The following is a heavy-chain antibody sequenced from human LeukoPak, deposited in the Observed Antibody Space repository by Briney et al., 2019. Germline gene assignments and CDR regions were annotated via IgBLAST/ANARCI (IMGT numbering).Heavy chain of an antibody. CDR1: GYTFTNSW. J-gene: IGHJ3*01. CDR3: ATAVAQTHAFDF. Sequence: PGESLKISCKGSGYTFTNSWIVWVRQMPGKGLEWMGIVYPGVSDTRYSPSFQGQVTISADKSISTAYVQWSSLKASDSAIYYCATAVAQTHAFDFWGQGTMVTVSS. D-gene: IGHD4-23*01. CDR2: VYPGVSDT. V-gene: IGHV5-51*01.